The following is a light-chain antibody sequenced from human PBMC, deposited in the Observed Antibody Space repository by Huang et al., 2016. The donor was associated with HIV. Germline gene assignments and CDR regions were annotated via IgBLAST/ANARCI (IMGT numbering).Light chain of an antibody. V-gene: IGKV3-20*01. Sequence: ETVLTQSPGTVSLSPGERATLSCRASQSVSSTYLAWYQQKPGQAPRRLIYGASRRATGIPDRFSGSGSGTDFTLTISRLEPEDFAVYYCQQYGTSRGTFGPGTKLEIK. CDR1: QSVSSTY. CDR2: GAS. J-gene: IGKJ2*01. CDR3: QQYGTSRGT.